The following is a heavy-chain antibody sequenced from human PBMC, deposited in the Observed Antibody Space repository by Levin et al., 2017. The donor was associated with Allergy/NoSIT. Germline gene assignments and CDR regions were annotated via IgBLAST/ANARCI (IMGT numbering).Heavy chain of an antibody. Sequence: GESLKISCAASGFTFGSCWMSWVRQAPGKGLEWVASISQDGSVKYYVDSGKGRFTISRDNAKNSLYLQMNSLRADDTALYYCASETGSTIDQYGMDVWGQGTTVTVSS. D-gene: IGHD1-7*01. V-gene: IGHV3-7*01. CDR2: ISQDGSVK. CDR3: ASETGSTIDQYGMDV. CDR1: GFTFGSCW. J-gene: IGHJ6*02.